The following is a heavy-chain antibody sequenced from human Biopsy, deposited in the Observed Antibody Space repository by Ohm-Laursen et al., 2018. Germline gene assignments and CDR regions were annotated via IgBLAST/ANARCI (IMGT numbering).Heavy chain of an antibody. CDR3: LREAATGYYRTADF. J-gene: IGHJ4*02. CDR1: GFTFSSHG. CDR2: LSYDGINK. D-gene: IGHD3-9*01. V-gene: IGHV3-30*03. Sequence: SLRLSCSASGFTFSSHGMHWVRQAPGKGLEWVAHLSYDGINKHYADSVKGRFTISRDNSKNTLSLQMNSLRVEDTAMYYCLREAATGYYRTADFWGQGTLVTVSS.